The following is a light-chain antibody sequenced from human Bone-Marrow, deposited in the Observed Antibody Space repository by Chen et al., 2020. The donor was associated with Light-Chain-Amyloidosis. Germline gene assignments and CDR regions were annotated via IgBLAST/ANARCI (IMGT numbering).Light chain of an antibody. CDR2: GSS. J-gene: IGKJ4*01. CDR1: QTISRNY. Sequence: EIVLTQSPGTLSLSPGEGANLSCRASQTISRNYLTWYQQKFGQAPRLLIYGSSSRATGIPDRFTGSGSGTDFTLTINRLEPEDFAMYYGQQYGTSPLTFGGGTKVEIK. CDR3: QQYGTSPLT. V-gene: IGKV3-20*01.